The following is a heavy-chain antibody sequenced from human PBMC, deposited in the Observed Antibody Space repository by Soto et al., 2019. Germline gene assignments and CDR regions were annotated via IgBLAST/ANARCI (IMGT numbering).Heavy chain of an antibody. J-gene: IGHJ4*02. CDR2: ISHDGGEK. V-gene: IGHV3-7*01. Sequence: GGSLRLSCAASGFTFNSWWMSWVRQAPGKGLEWVATISHDGGEKFYVVSVRGRFTISRDSAQNSMYLHLSSLRAEDTAVYYCARESHATFDYWGQGSLVTVSS. CDR1: GFTFNSWW. CDR3: ARESHATFDY.